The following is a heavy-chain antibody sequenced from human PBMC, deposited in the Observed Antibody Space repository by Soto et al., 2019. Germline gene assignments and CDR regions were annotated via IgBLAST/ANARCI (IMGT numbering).Heavy chain of an antibody. Sequence: PSVTLSLTCADHGGSLSGYYCSWGRHSPGKGLEWIGEINHRGSSYYNPSLKSRVTLSIDASMNHVTLELTSVTAADTAVYYCARSDNRNSLYGVDVWGQGTAVTVSS. D-gene: IGHD1-7*01. CDR2: INHRGSS. CDR3: ARSDNRNSLYGVDV. CDR1: GGSLSGYY. J-gene: IGHJ6*02. V-gene: IGHV4-34*01.